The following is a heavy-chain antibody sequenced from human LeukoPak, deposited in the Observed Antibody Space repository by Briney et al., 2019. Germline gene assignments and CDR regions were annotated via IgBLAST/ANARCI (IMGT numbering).Heavy chain of an antibody. V-gene: IGHV1-2*02. Sequence: GASVKVSCEASGYTFTAYYMHWVRQAPGQGLEWMGWINPNSGGTNYAQKFQGRVTMTRDTSISTAYMELSRLRSDDTAVYYCARSWRYCSGGSCYPIDYWGQGTQVTVSS. J-gene: IGHJ4*02. CDR2: INPNSGGT. CDR1: GYTFTAYY. CDR3: ARSWRYCSGGSCYPIDY. D-gene: IGHD2-15*01.